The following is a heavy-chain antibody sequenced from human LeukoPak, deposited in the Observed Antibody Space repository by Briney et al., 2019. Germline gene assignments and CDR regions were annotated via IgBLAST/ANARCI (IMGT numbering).Heavy chain of an antibody. D-gene: IGHD1-14*01. J-gene: IGHJ2*01. CDR2: ISGSGYIT. V-gene: IGHV3-23*01. CDR3: QNHEYRHYRYFDL. Sequence: GGSLRLSCAAAGFTFSSYAMSWARHAQGHGLVGGSFISGSGYITYYADSVKGPFTVAGDTSRNTLFLQMNSQRAEDTAEYYRQNHEYRHYRYFDLWGRGTLVTVSS. CDR1: GFTFSSYA.